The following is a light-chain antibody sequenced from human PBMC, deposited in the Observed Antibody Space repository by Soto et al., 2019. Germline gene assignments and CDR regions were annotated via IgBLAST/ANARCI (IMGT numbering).Light chain of an antibody. V-gene: IGLV2-23*01. J-gene: IGLJ3*02. CDR2: EDT. CDR3: CSYASTDTVV. Sequence: QSVLTQPASVSGSPGQSITISCTGTSSDVGSYNLVSWYQQHPGKAPKLMIYEDTKRPSGVSNRFSGSKSGNTASLTISGLQAEDEADYYCCSYASTDTVVFGGGTKLTVL. CDR1: SSDVGSYNL.